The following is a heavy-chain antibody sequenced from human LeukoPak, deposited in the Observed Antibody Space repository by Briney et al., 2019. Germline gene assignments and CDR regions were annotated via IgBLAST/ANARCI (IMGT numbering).Heavy chain of an antibody. CDR2: IYYSGST. J-gene: IGHJ4*02. D-gene: IGHD4-11*01. CDR1: GGSISSHY. Sequence: SETLSLTCTVSGGSISSHYWRWIRQAPGNGLEWIGYIYYSGSTNYNPSLKSRVTISVDTSKNQFSLKLSSVTAADTAVYYCARESRLGFDYWGQGTLVTVSS. V-gene: IGHV4-59*11. CDR3: ARESRLGFDY.